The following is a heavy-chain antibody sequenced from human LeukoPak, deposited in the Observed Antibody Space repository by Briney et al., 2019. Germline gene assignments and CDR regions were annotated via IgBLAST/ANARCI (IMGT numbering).Heavy chain of an antibody. CDR2: INHSGST. V-gene: IGHV4-34*01. CDR3: ARVPYCSGGSCNYYYYYGMDV. J-gene: IGHJ6*02. CDR1: GGSFSGYY. D-gene: IGHD2-15*01. Sequence: SETLSLTCAVYGGSFSGYYWSWIRQPPGKGLEWIGEINHSGSTNYNPSLKSRVTISVDTSKNQFSLKLSSVTAADTAVYYCARVPYCSGGSCNYYYYYGMDVWGQGTTVTVSS.